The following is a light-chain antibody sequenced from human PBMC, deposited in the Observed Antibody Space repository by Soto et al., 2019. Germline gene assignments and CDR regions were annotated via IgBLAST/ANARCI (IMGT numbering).Light chain of an antibody. J-gene: IGKJ1*01. CDR1: QSISNY. Sequence: DIQMTQSPSSLSASVGDRVTITCRASQSISNYLNWYQQKPGQAPKLLMYAASSLQSGVPSRFGGSGSGTDITLTISSLQPEDFATYYCQQSYSTPRKFGQGTKVEIK. CDR2: AAS. CDR3: QQSYSTPRK. V-gene: IGKV1-39*01.